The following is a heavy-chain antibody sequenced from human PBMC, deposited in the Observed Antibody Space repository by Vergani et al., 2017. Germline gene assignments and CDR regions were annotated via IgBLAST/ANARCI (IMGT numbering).Heavy chain of an antibody. J-gene: IGHJ3*02. V-gene: IGHV1-18*04. D-gene: IGHD1-26*01. CDR1: GYTFVNHP. CDR2: ISAYNGNT. CDR3: ARDRPISGSYSDAFDI. Sequence: QAQLGQSDSEVKKPGDSVTLSCKTSGYTFVNHPITWVRQAPGQGLEWMGWISAYNGNTNYAQKLQGRVTMTTDTSTSTAYMELRSLRSDDTAVYYCARDRPISGSYSDAFDIWGQGTMVTVSS.